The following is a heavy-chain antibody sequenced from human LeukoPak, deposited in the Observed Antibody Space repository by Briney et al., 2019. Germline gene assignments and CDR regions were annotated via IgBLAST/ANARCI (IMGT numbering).Heavy chain of an antibody. CDR1: GGTFSSYA. J-gene: IGHJ4*02. D-gene: IGHD5-18*01. Sequence: SVKVSCKASGGTFSSYAISWVRQAPGQGLEWMGRIIPIFGTANYAQKFQGRVAITTDESTSTAYMELSSLRSEDTAVYYCARDVEEYSYGYLDYWGQGTLVTVSS. CDR3: ARDVEEYSYGYLDY. V-gene: IGHV1-69*05. CDR2: IIPIFGTA.